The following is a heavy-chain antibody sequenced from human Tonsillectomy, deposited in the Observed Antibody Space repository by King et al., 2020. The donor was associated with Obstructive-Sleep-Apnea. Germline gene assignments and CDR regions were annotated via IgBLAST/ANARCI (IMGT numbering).Heavy chain of an antibody. CDR1: GFTFSSYG. V-gene: IGHV3-30*18. Sequence: VQLVESGGGVVQPGRSLRLSCAASGFTFSSYGMHWVRQAPGKGLEWVAVISYDGSNKYYADSVKGRFTISRDNSKNTLYLQMYSLRAEDTAVYYCAKAPSGYSYGKDDAFDIWGQGTMVTVSS. CDR2: ISYDGSNK. CDR3: AKAPSGYSYGKDDAFDI. D-gene: IGHD5-18*01. J-gene: IGHJ3*02.